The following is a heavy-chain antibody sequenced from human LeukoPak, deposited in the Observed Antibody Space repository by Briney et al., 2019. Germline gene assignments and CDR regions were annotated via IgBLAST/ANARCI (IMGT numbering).Heavy chain of an antibody. J-gene: IGHJ1*01. CDR2: IIPIFGTT. D-gene: IGHD1-26*01. CDR3: ARSRELLGCFQH. Sequence: ASVKVSCKASGGTFSSYAISWVRQAPGQGLEWVGGIIPIFGTTNYAQNFQGRVTITADESTSTAYMELSSLRSEDTAVYYGARSRELLGCFQHWSQGTLVTVSS. V-gene: IGHV1-69*01. CDR1: GGTFSSYA.